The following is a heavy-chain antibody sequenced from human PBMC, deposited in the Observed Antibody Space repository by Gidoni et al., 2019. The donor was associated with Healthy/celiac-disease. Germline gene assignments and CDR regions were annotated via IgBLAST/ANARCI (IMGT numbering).Heavy chain of an antibody. CDR3: ARDDDPSDGFDV. D-gene: IGHD3-16*01. J-gene: IGHJ3*01. Sequence: QVQLQESGSELVKPSGTLSLTCRVSGVSMRSRNWWSWVRQAPGKGLEWIGEISNGGSTKSNPSLKSRLSMSLDDAKNLLSLRLISVTAADTAVYYCARDDDPSDGFDVWGQGKMVTVSS. V-gene: IGHV4-4*02. CDR1: GVSMRSRNW. CDR2: ISNGGST.